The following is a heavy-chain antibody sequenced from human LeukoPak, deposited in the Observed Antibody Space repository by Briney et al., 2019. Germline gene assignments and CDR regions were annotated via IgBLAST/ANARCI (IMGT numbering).Heavy chain of an antibody. CDR3: ARVEGDYSDYPSIYYFDY. V-gene: IGHV4-31*03. CDR2: IYYSGST. J-gene: IGHJ4*02. Sequence: PSETLSLTCTVSGGSISSGGYYWSWIRQHPGKGLEWIGYIYYSGSTYYNPSLKSRVTMSVDTSKNQFSLRLSSVTAADTAVYYCARVEGDYSDYPSIYYFDYWGQGTLVTVSS. D-gene: IGHD4-11*01. CDR1: GGSISSGGYY.